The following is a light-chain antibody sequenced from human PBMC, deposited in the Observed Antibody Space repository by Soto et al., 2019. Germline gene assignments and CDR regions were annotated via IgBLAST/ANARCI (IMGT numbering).Light chain of an antibody. J-gene: IGKJ3*01. CDR1: QSISSY. V-gene: IGKV1-39*01. Sequence: DIQMTQSPSSLSASVGDRVTITCRASQSISSYLNWYQQKPGKAPKLLIYAASSVQSGVPSRFSGSGSGTDITLTISSLQPEDFATYHCQQTYSTPLTFGPGTKVDIK. CDR2: AAS. CDR3: QQTYSTPLT.